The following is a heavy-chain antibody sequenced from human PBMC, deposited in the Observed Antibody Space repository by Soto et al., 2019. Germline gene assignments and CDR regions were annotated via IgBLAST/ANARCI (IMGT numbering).Heavy chain of an antibody. CDR3: ARLVYYGSGSYSDAFDI. CDR2: TDPSDSYT. D-gene: IGHD3-10*01. J-gene: IGHJ3*02. CDR1: GYSFTSYW. V-gene: IGHV5-10-1*01. Sequence: GESLKISCKGSGYSFTSYWISWVRQMPGKGLEWMGKTDPSDSYTNYSPSFQGNVTISADKSISTAYLQWSSLKASDTAMYYCARLVYYGSGSYSDAFDIWGQGTMVTVSS.